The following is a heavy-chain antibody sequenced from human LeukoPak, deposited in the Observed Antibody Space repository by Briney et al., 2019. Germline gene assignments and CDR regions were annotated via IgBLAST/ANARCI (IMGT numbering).Heavy chain of an antibody. Sequence: ASVKVSCKASGYTFANFGITWVRQAPGQGLEWMGWISVYNGNTNYAQNLQGRVTLSTDTSTSTAYMELRSLRSDDTALYYCARTCSSSSCYMVHWGQGTLVTVSS. D-gene: IGHD2-2*02. CDR1: GYTFANFG. J-gene: IGHJ4*02. CDR2: ISVYNGNT. V-gene: IGHV1-18*01. CDR3: ARTCSSSSCYMVH.